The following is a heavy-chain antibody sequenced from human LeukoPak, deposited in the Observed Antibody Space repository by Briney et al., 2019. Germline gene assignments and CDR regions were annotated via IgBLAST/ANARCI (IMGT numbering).Heavy chain of an antibody. CDR3: ARDLESSSSLDY. V-gene: IGHV1-2*02. CDR2: IHPNSGCT. J-gene: IGHJ4*02. CDR1: GYTFTGYF. D-gene: IGHD6-6*01. Sequence: ASVKVSCKASGYTFTGYFMHWVRQAPGQGLEWMGWIHPNSGCTNYAQKFQGRVTMTRDTSISTAYMELSSLRSDDTAVYYCARDLESSSSLDYWGQGTLVTVSS.